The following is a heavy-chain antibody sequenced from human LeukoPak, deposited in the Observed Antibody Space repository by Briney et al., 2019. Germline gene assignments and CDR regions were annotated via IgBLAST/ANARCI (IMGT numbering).Heavy chain of an antibody. D-gene: IGHD5-18*01. Sequence: SVKVSFKASGGTFSSYAISWVRQAPGQGLEWMGGIIPIFGTANYAQKFQGRVTITADESTSTAYMELSSLRSEDTAVYYCARSLQLPYYFDYWGQGTLVTVSS. CDR2: IIPIFGTA. CDR3: ARSLQLPYYFDY. CDR1: GGTFSSYA. V-gene: IGHV1-69*13. J-gene: IGHJ4*02.